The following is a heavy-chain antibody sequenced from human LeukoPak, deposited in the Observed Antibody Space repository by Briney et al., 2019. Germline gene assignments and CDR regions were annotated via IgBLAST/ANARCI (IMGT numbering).Heavy chain of an antibody. D-gene: IGHD2-15*01. CDR2: IRYDGSDK. J-gene: IGHJ4*02. Sequence: AGGSLRLSCAASGFTYSSYAMSWVRQAPGKGLEWVAFIRYDGSDKYYADSVKGRFTISRDNSKNMLYLQMNSLRAEDTAVYYCAKVVDNLDYWGQGTLVTVSS. CDR1: GFTYSSYA. CDR3: AKVVDNLDY. V-gene: IGHV3-30*02.